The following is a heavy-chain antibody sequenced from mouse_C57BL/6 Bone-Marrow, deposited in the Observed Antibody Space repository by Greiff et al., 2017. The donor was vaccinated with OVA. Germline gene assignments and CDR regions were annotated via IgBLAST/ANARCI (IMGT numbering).Heavy chain of an antibody. D-gene: IGHD1-1*01. V-gene: IGHV1-81*01. CDR1: GYTFTSYG. Sequence: VKLMESGAELARPGASVKLSCKASGYTFTSYGISWVKQRTGQGLEWIGEIYPRSGNTYYNEKFKGKATLTADKSSSTAYMELRSLTSEDSAVYFCAREEGLITTGVATDWGQGTTLTVSS. J-gene: IGHJ2*01. CDR3: AREEGLITTGVATD. CDR2: IYPRSGNT.